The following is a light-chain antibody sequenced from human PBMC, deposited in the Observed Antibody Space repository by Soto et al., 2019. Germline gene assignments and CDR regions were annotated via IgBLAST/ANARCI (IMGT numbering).Light chain of an antibody. CDR2: KTS. J-gene: IGKJ1*01. CDR3: QQYNSYPWT. Sequence: DIQMTQSPSTLSASVGGRVTITCRASQSISNWLAWYQQKPGKAPKLLIYKTSSLESGVPSRFSGSGSGTECTLTISSLQPDDVATYYCQQYNSYPWTFGQGTKVDIK. CDR1: QSISNW. V-gene: IGKV1-5*03.